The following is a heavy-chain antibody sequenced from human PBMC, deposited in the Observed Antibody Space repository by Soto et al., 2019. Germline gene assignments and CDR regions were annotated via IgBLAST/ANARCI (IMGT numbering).Heavy chain of an antibody. CDR2: FRSKAYGGTT. J-gene: IGHJ6*02. CDR1: GFTFGDYA. V-gene: IGHV3-49*03. D-gene: IGHD3-10*01. Sequence: GGSLRLSCTASGFTFGDYAMSWFRQAPGKGLEWVGFFRSKAYGGTTEYAASVKGRFTISRDDSKSIAYLQMNSLKTEDTAVYYCTRDLPLRASRHYYGNYYGMDVWGQGTTVTVSS. CDR3: TRDLPLRASRHYYGNYYGMDV.